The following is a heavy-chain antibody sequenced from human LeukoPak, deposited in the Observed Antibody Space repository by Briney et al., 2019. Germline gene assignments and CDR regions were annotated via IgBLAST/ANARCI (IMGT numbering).Heavy chain of an antibody. CDR1: GFTFSIYW. CDR3: TRGLGTSFDY. CDR2: IKQDGSEK. D-gene: IGHD7-27*01. J-gene: IGHJ4*02. V-gene: IGHV3-7*01. Sequence: QPGGYLRLSCAASGFTFSIYWMSWVRQAPGKGLEWVANIKQDGSEKYYVDSVRGRFNIIRDNADNSLYLQMDDMRDDDTAVYLCTRGLGTSFDYWGQGVLVTVSS.